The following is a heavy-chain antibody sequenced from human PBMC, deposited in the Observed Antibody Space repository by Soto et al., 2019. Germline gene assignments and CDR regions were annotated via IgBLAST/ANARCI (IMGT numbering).Heavy chain of an antibody. V-gene: IGHV3-21*01. CDR2: ISSASSYT. D-gene: IGHD6-19*01. CDR1: GFTFSSYA. J-gene: IGHJ4*02. Sequence: GGSLRLSCAASGFTFSSYAMNWVRQTQEKGLEWVSSISSASSYTHYSDSVKGRFTISRDNANNSLFLQMNSLRAEDTATYYCARDLALAGNYWGQGVLVTVSS. CDR3: ARDLALAGNY.